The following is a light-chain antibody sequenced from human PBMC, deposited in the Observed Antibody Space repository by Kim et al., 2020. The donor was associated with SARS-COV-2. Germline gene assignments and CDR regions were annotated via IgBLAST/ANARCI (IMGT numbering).Light chain of an antibody. CDR1: SLRSYY. V-gene: IGLV3-19*01. J-gene: IGLJ3*02. Sequence: ALGQTIRITCQGDSLRSYYANGFQQKPGQAPVLLIYGKNNRPSAIPDRFSGSSSGNTASLTITGAQAEDEADYYCNSRDNSGNHWVFGGGTQLTVL. CDR2: GKN. CDR3: NSRDNSGNHWV.